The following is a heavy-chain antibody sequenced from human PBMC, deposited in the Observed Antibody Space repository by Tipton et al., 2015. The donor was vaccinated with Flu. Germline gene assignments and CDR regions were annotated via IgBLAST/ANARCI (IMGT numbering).Heavy chain of an antibody. Sequence: TLSLTCTVSGGSISSSSYYWGWIRQPPGKGLEWIGSIYYSGSTYYNPSLKSRVTTSVDTSKNQFSLKLSSVTAADTAVYYCARVGGYCSGGSCYFDYWGQGTLVTVSS. CDR2: IYYSGST. J-gene: IGHJ4*02. V-gene: IGHV4-39*07. D-gene: IGHD2-15*01. CDR1: GGSISSSSYY. CDR3: ARVGGYCSGGSCYFDY.